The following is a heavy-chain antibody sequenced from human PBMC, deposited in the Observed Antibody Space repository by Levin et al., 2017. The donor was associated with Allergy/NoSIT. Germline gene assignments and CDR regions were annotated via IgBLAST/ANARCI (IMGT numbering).Heavy chain of an antibody. J-gene: IGHJ6*03. D-gene: IGHD5-12*01. CDR2: IIPIFGTA. Sequence: ASVKVSCKASGGTFSSYAISWVRQAPGQGLEWMGGIIPIFGTANYAQKFQGRVTITADKSTSTAYMELSSLRSEDTAVYYCARDRLVATINYYYYMDVWGKGTTVTVSS. V-gene: IGHV1-69*06. CDR1: GGTFSSYA. CDR3: ARDRLVATINYYYYMDV.